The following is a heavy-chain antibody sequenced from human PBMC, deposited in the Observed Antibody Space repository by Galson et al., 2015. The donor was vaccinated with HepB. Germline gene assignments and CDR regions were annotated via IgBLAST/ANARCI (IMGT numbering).Heavy chain of an antibody. CDR3: TRVAHLGRGMNV. V-gene: IGHV6-1*01. CDR2: TYYRSKWYS. Sequence: CAISGDSVSRDTVGWNWIRQPPSRGLEWLGRTYYRSKWYSDYAISVKGRIIINADSSTNQFFLQLNSVTPEDTAVYYCTRVAHLGRGMNVWGQGTTVTV. D-gene: IGHD3-10*01. CDR1: GDSVSRDTVG. J-gene: IGHJ6*02.